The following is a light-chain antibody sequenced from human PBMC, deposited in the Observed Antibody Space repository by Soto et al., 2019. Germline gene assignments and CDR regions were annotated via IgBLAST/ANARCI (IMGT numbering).Light chain of an antibody. CDR3: QQSYSTPLT. CDR2: AAS. Sequence: DIQMTQSPPSLSASVRDRVTLTCRASQSISNYLHWYQQKPGKAPKLLIYAASSLQSGVPARFRGSGSVTDFALVISTLQPEDFATYDCQQSYSTPLTFXGGTKVDIK. J-gene: IGKJ4*01. CDR1: QSISNY. V-gene: IGKV1-39*01.